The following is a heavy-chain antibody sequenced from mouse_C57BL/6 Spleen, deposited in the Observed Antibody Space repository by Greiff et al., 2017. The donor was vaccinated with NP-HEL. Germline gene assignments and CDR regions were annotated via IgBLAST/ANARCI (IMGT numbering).Heavy chain of an antibody. D-gene: IGHD3-3*01. V-gene: IGHV3-1*01. J-gene: IGHJ4*01. CDR3: ARGGDYYYAMDY. CDR2: ISYSGST. CDR1: GYSITSGYD. Sequence: EVKLVESGPGMVKPSQSLSLTCTVTGYSITSGYDWHWIRHFPGNKLEWMGYISYSGSTNYNPSLKSRISITHDTSKNHFFLKLNSVTTEDTATYYCARGGDYYYAMDYWGQGTSVTVSS.